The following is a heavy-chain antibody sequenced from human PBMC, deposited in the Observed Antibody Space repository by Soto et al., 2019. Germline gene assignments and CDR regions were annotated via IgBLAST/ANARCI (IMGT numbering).Heavy chain of an antibody. D-gene: IGHD3-22*01. CDR1: GFTLSTYW. CDR3: ARMIGGVDAF. V-gene: IGHV3-7*01. CDR2: INHDGTVQ. J-gene: IGHJ4*02. Sequence: GGSLRLSCAASGFTLSTYWMHWVRQSPGKGLEWVANINHDGTVQYYADSVKGRFTISRDNAQKSLYLQMHGLGVEDSAIYFCARMIGGVDAFRGRGTLVTVSS.